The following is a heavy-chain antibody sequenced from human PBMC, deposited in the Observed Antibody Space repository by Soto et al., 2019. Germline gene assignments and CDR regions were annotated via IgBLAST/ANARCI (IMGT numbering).Heavy chain of an antibody. CDR3: ARVVVVIPPGYYYAMDV. V-gene: IGHV3-30*03. CDR1: GFTFSSYG. Sequence: GGSLRLSCAASGFTFSSYGMHWVRQAPGKGLEWVAVISYDGSNKYYSDSVKGRFTISRDNGKNTLYLQMNSLRAEDTAVYYCARVVVVIPPGYYYAMDVWGQGTTVTVSS. D-gene: IGHD3-22*01. CDR2: ISYDGSNK. J-gene: IGHJ6*02.